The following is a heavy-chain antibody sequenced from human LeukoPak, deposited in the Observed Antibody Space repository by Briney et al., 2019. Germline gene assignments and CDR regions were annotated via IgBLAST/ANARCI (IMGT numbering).Heavy chain of an antibody. D-gene: IGHD1-26*01. Sequence: PGGSLRLSCAASGFTFSTYGMYWVRQAPGKGLEWVAVIWYDGSNKYYVDSVKGRFTISRDNSKNTLYLQMNSLRAEDTAVYYCVKDLGRYRNNCFDYWGQGTLVTVSS. V-gene: IGHV3-33*06. CDR3: VKDLGRYRNNCFDY. CDR2: IWYDGSNK. CDR1: GFTFSTYG. J-gene: IGHJ4*02.